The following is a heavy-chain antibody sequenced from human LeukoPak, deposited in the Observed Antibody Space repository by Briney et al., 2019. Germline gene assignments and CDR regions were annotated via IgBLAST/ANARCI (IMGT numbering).Heavy chain of an antibody. CDR3: ARAGTTSPAAFDI. Sequence: GGSLRLSCAASGFTFSSYAMSWVRQAPGKGLEWVSAISGSGGDTYYADSVKGRFTISRDNAKNSLYLQMNSLRAEDTAVYYCARAGTTSPAAFDIWGQGTMVTVSS. V-gene: IGHV3-23*01. CDR1: GFTFSSYA. D-gene: IGHD4-17*01. J-gene: IGHJ3*02. CDR2: ISGSGGDT.